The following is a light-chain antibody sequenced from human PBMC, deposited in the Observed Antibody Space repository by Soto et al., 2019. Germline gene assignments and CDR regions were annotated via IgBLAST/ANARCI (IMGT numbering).Light chain of an antibody. CDR2: GNS. J-gene: IGLJ2*01. Sequence: QSVLTQPPSVSGAPGQGVTISSTGGSSNIGAGYDVHWYQQLPGTAPKLLIYGNSNRPSGVPDRFSGSKSGTSASLAITGLQAEDEADYYCQSYDSSLSGSVFGGGTKLTVL. CDR1: SSNIGAGYD. V-gene: IGLV1-40*01. CDR3: QSYDSSLSGSV.